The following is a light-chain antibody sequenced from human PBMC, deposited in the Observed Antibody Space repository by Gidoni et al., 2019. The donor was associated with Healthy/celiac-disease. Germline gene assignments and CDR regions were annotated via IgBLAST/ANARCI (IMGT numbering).Light chain of an antibody. CDR2: DAS. Sequence: DSQITQSPSSLSASVGNRVTITCQASQYISNYLNWYQQKPGKAPKLLIYDASNLETGVPSRFSGSGSGTYFTFTISSLQPEDIATYYCQQYDNLPLFSVFGGGTKVEIK. CDR3: QQYDNLPLFSV. CDR1: QYISNY. V-gene: IGKV1-33*01. J-gene: IGKJ4*01.